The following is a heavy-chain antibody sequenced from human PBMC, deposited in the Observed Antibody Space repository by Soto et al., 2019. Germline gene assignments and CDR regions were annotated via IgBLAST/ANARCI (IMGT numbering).Heavy chain of an antibody. V-gene: IGHV5-51*01. CDR1: GYSFTSYW. Sequence: EVQLVQSGAEVKKPGESLKISCKGSGYSFTSYWIGWVRQMPGKGLEWMGIIYPGDSDTRYSPSFQAQATVSADKSISTAYLQWSSLKASDTAMYYCARTSAAGKYYYGMDVWGQGTTVTVSS. J-gene: IGHJ6*02. CDR3: ARTSAAGKYYYGMDV. D-gene: IGHD6-13*01. CDR2: IYPGDSDT.